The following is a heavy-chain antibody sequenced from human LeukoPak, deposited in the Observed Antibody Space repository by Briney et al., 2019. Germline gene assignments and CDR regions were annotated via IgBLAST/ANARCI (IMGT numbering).Heavy chain of an antibody. V-gene: IGHV4-38-2*01. J-gene: IGHJ3*02. CDR3: ARQLVEYYDFWSGQENAFDI. CDR2: IYHSGST. Sequence: KPSETLSLTCAVSGYSISSGYYWGWIRQPPGKGLEWIGSIYHSGSTYYNPSLKSRVTISVDTSKNQFSLKLSSVIAADTAVYYCARQLVEYYDFWSGQENAFDIWGQGTMVTVSS. CDR1: GYSISSGYY. D-gene: IGHD3-3*01.